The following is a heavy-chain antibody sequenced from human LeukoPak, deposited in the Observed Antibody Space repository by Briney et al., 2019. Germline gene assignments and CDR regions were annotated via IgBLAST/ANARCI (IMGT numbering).Heavy chain of an antibody. V-gene: IGHV4-34*01. CDR3: ARIPGIVAAGTSPNSFDM. CDR1: GGSFSGYY. Sequence: SETLSLTCAVYGGSFSGYYWSWIRQPPGKGLEWIGEINHSGSTNYNPSLNSRLTISVDTSKNQFSLKLSSVTAADTAVYYCARIPGIVAAGTSPNSFDMWGQGTMVTVSS. J-gene: IGHJ3*02. D-gene: IGHD6-13*01. CDR2: INHSGST.